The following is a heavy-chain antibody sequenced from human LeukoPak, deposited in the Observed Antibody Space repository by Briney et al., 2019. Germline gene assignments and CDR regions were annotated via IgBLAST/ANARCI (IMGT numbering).Heavy chain of an antibody. CDR3: CRLVVSR. CDR1: GFTFSSYG. D-gene: IGHD2-15*01. V-gene: IGHV3-33*03. CDR2: IWYDGSNK. Sequence: PGGSLRLSCAASGFTFSSYGMHWVRQAPGKGLEWVAVIWYDGSNKYYADSVKGRFTISRDNAKNSLYPQMNSLRAEDTAVYYCCRLVVSRWGQGTLVTVSS. J-gene: IGHJ4*02.